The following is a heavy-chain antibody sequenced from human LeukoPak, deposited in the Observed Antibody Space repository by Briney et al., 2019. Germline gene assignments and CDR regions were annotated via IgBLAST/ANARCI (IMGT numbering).Heavy chain of an antibody. D-gene: IGHD5-24*01. CDR2: ISSSGSPI. V-gene: IGHV3-48*03. CDR1: GFTFSSYA. CDR3: ARTMAF. Sequence: GGSLRLSCTASGFTFSSYAMSWVRQAPGKGLEWVSDISSSGSPIYYADSVKGRFTVSRDNAKNSLYLQMSSLRAEDTAVYYCARTMAFWGQGTLVAVSS. J-gene: IGHJ4*02.